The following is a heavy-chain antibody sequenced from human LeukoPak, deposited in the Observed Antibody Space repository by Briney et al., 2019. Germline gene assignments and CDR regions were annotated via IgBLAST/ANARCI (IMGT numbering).Heavy chain of an antibody. CDR2: IWYDGSNK. CDR3: AKDKRTGYYYYMDV. V-gene: IGHV3-33*06. CDR1: GFTFSSYG. Sequence: PGGSLRLSCAASGFTFSSYGMHWVRQAPGKGLEWVAVIWYDGSNKYYADSVKGRFTISRDNSKNTLYPQMNSLRAEDTAVYYCAKDKRTGYYYYMDVWGKGTTVTVSS. J-gene: IGHJ6*03.